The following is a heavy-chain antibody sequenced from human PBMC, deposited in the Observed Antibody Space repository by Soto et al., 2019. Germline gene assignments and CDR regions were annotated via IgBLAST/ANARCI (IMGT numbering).Heavy chain of an antibody. V-gene: IGHV1-46*01. D-gene: IGHD2-15*01. CDR1: GYKFTTYF. CDR2: IHPSGDT. Sequence: QVQLVQSGAELKNPGASVKVACKASGYKFTTYFIHWVRQAPGQGLEWMGMIHPSGDTGYAQKFPGRVTMTIDTSTTTAYMELRNLTSEDTAVYFSVRGYCTTSPCSGDFQFWGQGTLVTVSS. J-gene: IGHJ1*01. CDR3: VRGYCTTSPCSGDFQF.